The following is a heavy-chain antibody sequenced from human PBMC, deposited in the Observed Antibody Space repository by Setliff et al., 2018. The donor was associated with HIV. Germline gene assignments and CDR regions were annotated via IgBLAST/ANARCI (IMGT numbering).Heavy chain of an antibody. CDR1: GGSFSNYY. CDR3: ASFFVTTVTNQDY. D-gene: IGHD4-17*01. CDR2: LSPSGTT. Sequence: SETLSLTCTVYGGSFSNYYTNWIRQPPGKGLEWIGELSPSGTTRSNPSLQSRVTISLDTSNNQFSLKLTSVTATDTAMYYCASFFVTTVTNQDYWGQGTPVTVSS. J-gene: IGHJ4*02. V-gene: IGHV4-34*01.